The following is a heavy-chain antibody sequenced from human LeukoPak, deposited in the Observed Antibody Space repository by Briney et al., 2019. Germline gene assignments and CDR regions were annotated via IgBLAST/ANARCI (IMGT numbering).Heavy chain of an antibody. V-gene: IGHV1-2*02. CDR1: GYTFTGYY. CDR3: ASSVRTYDSSGYYPAHAFDI. D-gene: IGHD3-22*01. CDR2: INPNSGGT. Sequence: GASVKVSCKASGYTFTGYYMHWVRQAPGQGLEWMGWINPNSGGTNYAQKFQGRVTMTRDTSISTAYMELSRLRSDDTAVYYCASSVRTYDSSGYYPAHAFDIWGQGTMVTVSS. J-gene: IGHJ3*02.